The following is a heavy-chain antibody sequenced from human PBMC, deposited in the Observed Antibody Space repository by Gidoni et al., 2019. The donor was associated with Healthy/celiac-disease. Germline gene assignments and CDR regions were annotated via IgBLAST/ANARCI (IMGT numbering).Heavy chain of an antibody. D-gene: IGHD4-17*01. CDR3: AKDYGDHGYFDY. Sequence: EVQLLESGGGLVQPGGSLRLSCAASGFSFSSYAMSWVRQAPGKGLEWVSAISGSGGSTYYADSVKGRFTISRDNSKNTLYLQMNSLRAEDTAVYYCAKDYGDHGYFDYWGQGTLVTVSS. CDR2: ISGSGGST. V-gene: IGHV3-23*01. J-gene: IGHJ4*02. CDR1: GFSFSSYA.